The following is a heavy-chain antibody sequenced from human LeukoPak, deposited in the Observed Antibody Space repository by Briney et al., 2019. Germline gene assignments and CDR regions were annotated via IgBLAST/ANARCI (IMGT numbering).Heavy chain of an antibody. CDR2: IIPILGIA. V-gene: IGHV1-69*04. J-gene: IGHJ4*02. Sequence: SVKVSCKASGGTFSSYAISWVRQAPGQGLEWMGRIIPILGIANYAQKFQGRVTITADKSTSTAYMELSSLRAEDTALYYCATGRSCPTCYLPDYWGQGTLVTVSS. D-gene: IGHD2-2*01. CDR3: ATGRSCPTCYLPDY. CDR1: GGTFSSYA.